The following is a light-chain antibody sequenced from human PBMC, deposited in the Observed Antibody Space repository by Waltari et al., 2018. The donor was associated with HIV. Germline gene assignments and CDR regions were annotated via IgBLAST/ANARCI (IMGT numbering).Light chain of an antibody. CDR1: NIGSKS. J-gene: IGLJ2*01. Sequence: SYVLTQPPSVSVAPGKTARITCGGNNIGSKSVHWYQQRPGQAPVLVIYDDSDRPSGIRERFSGSNAGNTATLTISRVEAGDEADYYCHVWDSRSVTFGGGTKLTVV. CDR2: DDS. CDR3: HVWDSRSVT. V-gene: IGLV3-21*04.